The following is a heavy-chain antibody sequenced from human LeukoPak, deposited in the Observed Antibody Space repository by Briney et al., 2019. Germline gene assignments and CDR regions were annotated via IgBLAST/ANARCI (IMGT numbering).Heavy chain of an antibody. Sequence: GGFLRLSCAASGFTFSSYSMNWVRQAPGKGLEWVSSISSSSSYIYYAGSVKGRFTISRDNAKNSLYLQMNSLRAEDTAVYYCARVESSSSPNWGQGTLVTVSS. V-gene: IGHV3-21*01. CDR2: ISSSSSYI. D-gene: IGHD6-13*01. CDR3: ARVESSSSPN. J-gene: IGHJ4*02. CDR1: GFTFSSYS.